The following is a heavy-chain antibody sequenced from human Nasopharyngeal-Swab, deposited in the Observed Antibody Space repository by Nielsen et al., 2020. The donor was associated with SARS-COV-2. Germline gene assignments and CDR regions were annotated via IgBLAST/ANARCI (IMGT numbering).Heavy chain of an antibody. V-gene: IGHV4-39*07. J-gene: IGHJ6*03. CDR3: ARERGRGGIWNYYYYYMDV. Sequence: SETLSLTCTASGGSIISSSYYWGCFRQPPGKGLEWLGSIYYSGSTYYNPSLKSRVTISVDTSKNQFSLKLSSVTAADTAVYYCARERGRGGIWNYYYYYMDVWGKGTTVTVSS. CDR2: IYYSGST. CDR1: GGSIISSSYY. D-gene: IGHD3-10*01.